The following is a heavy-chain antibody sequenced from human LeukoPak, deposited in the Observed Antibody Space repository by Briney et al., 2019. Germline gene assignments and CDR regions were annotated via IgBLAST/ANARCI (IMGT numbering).Heavy chain of an antibody. Sequence: ASVKVSCKASGYTFTSYYMHWVRQAPGQGLEWMGIINPSGGSTSYAQKFQGRVTMTRDTSTSTVYMELSSLRSEDTAMYYCARDQSSQGDWFDPWGQGTLVTVSS. J-gene: IGHJ5*02. CDR1: GYTFTSYY. V-gene: IGHV1-46*01. CDR2: INPSGGST. CDR3: ARDQSSQGDWFDP.